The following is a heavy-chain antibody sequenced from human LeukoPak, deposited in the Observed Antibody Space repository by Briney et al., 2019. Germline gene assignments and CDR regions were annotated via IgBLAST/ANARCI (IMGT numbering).Heavy chain of an antibody. CDR2: IYYSGST. J-gene: IGHJ6*03. CDR1: GGSISSYY. D-gene: IGHD5-24*01. Sequence: SETLSLTCTVSGGSISSYYWSWIRQPPGKGLEWIGYIYYSGSTNYNPSLKSRVTISVDTSKNQFSLKLSSVTAADTAVYYCARLTKMATRKNYYYYMDVWGKGTTVTISS. V-gene: IGHV4-59*12. CDR3: ARLTKMATRKNYYYYMDV.